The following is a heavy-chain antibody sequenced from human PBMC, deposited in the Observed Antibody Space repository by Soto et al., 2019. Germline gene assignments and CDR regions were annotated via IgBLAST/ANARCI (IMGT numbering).Heavy chain of an antibody. CDR1: GVSISTYY. CDR2: IYYSGST. D-gene: IGHD2-15*01. CDR3: ARRYGGTFDY. V-gene: IGHV4-59*01. J-gene: IGHJ4*02. Sequence: SETLSLTCTLSGVSISTYYWSWIRQPPGKGLEWIGYIYYSGSTNYNPSLKSRVTISVDTSKNQFSLKVSSVTAADTAVYYCARRYGGTFDYWGQGTLVTVSS.